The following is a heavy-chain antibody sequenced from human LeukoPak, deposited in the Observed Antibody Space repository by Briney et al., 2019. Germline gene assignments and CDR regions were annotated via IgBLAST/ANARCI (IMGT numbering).Heavy chain of an antibody. CDR1: GFTFSSYA. D-gene: IGHD3-9*01. V-gene: IGHV3-23*01. Sequence: GGCLRLSCAASGFTFSSYAVSWVRQDPGKGQEWVSAFCGSGDSTYYVDSVNGRFTISRHNPKNTLYLQMNSLRAENTAVYYCAKDGAADYDILTGYHPGYYYYYMDVWGKGTTVTVSS. CDR3: AKDGAADYDILTGYHPGYYYYYMDV. J-gene: IGHJ6*03. CDR2: FCGSGDST.